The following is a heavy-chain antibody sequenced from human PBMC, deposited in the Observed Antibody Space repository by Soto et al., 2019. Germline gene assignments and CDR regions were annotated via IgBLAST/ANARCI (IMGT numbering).Heavy chain of an antibody. Sequence: PGGSLRLSCAASGFTFSNAWMSWVRQAPGKGLEWVGRIKSKTDGGTTDYAAPVKGRFTISRDDSKNTLYLQMNSLKTEDTAVYYCTTDGGGELRSRGYYYYYGMDVWGQGTTVTVSS. CDR1: GFTFSNAW. J-gene: IGHJ6*02. CDR2: IKSKTDGGTT. D-gene: IGHD1-26*01. V-gene: IGHV3-15*01. CDR3: TTDGGGELRSRGYYYYYGMDV.